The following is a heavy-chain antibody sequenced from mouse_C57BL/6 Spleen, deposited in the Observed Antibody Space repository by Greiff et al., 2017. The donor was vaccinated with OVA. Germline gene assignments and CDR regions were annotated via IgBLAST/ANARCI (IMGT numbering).Heavy chain of an antibody. Sequence: EVQLQQSGAELVKPGASVTFSCTASGFNFTDYYMHWVQQRPEQGLEWIGVIDPEDGATKYTPKFQGKATITADTSSNTACLQLSSLPTEDTAVYYCARGSRLYYYAMDYWGQGTSVTVSS. D-gene: IGHD1-1*01. CDR1: GFNFTDYY. CDR3: ARGSRLYYYAMDY. J-gene: IGHJ4*01. CDR2: IDPEDGAT. V-gene: IGHV14-2*01.